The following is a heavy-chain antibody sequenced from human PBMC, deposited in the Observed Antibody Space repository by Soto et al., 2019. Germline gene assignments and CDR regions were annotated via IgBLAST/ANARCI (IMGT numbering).Heavy chain of an antibody. Sequence: EVQLVESGGGLVKPGGSLRLSCAASGFTFSSYSMNWVRQAPGKGLEWVSSISSSSSYIYYADSVKGRFTISRDNAKNSRYLQMNSLRAEDTAVYYCARRVGATTADYWGQGTLVTVSS. CDR3: ARRVGATTADY. V-gene: IGHV3-21*01. D-gene: IGHD1-26*01. CDR2: ISSSSSYI. J-gene: IGHJ4*02. CDR1: GFTFSSYS.